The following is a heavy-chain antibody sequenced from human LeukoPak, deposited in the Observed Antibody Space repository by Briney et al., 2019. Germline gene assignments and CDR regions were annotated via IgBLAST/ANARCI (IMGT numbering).Heavy chain of an antibody. V-gene: IGHV1-8*03. CDR3: ARGRLSLITARANFFDY. D-gene: IGHD3-16*01. CDR1: GYTFSNYD. J-gene: IGHJ4*02. Sequence: ASVRVSCKTSGYTFSNYDVNWVRQASGQGLEWMGWMNPNTGTTGDAEKFQGRVTFSRDTSKTTAYMEVSSLRSDDTAVYYCARGRLSLITARANFFDYWGQGTRVTVSS. CDR2: MNPNTGTT.